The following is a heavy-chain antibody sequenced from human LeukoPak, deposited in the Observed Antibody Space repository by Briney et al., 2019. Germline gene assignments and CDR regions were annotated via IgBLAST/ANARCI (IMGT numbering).Heavy chain of an antibody. D-gene: IGHD2-2*01. Sequence: PSQTLSLTCTVSGGSISSGGYYWSWIRQPPGKGLEWIGYIYHSGSTYYNPSLKSRVTISVDRSKNQFSLKLSSVTAADTAVYYCASFSYIVVVPAAMGVPFDIWGQGTMVTVSS. CDR3: ASFSYIVVVPAAMGVPFDI. CDR1: GGSISSGGYY. V-gene: IGHV4-30-2*01. CDR2: IYHSGST. J-gene: IGHJ3*02.